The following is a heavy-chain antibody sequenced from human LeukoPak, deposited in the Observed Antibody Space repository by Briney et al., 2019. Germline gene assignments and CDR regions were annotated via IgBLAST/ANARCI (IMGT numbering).Heavy chain of an antibody. J-gene: IGHJ3*02. Sequence: QTGRSLRLSCAASGFTFDDYAMHWVRQAPGKGLEWVSGISWNSGSIGYGDSVKGRFTISRDNAKNSLYLEMNSLRAEDMALYYCARRSNERAFDIWGQGTMVTVSS. V-gene: IGHV3-9*03. CDR1: GFTFDDYA. D-gene: IGHD1-1*01. CDR3: ARRSNERAFDI. CDR2: ISWNSGSI.